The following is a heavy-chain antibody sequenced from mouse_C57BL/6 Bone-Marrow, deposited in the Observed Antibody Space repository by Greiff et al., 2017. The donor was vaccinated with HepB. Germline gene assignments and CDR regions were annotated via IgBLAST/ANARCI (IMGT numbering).Heavy chain of an antibody. CDR2: ISSGSSTI. V-gene: IGHV5-17*01. Sequence: VQLKESGGGLVKPGGSLKLSCAASGFTFSDYGMHWVRQAPEKVLEWVAYISSGSSTIYYADTVKGRFTISRDNAKNTLFLQMTSLRSEDTAMYYCARNYDHDGFAYWGQGTLVTVSA. CDR3: ARNYDHDGFAY. CDR1: GFTFSDYG. D-gene: IGHD2-4*01. J-gene: IGHJ3*01.